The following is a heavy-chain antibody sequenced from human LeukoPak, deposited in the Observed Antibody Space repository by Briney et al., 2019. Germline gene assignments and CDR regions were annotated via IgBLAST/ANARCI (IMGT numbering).Heavy chain of an antibody. CDR3: ARSAISLYSSSWRYFDY. V-gene: IGHV1-18*01. Sequence: ASVKVSCKASGYTFTSYGISWVRQAPGQGLEWMGWISAYNGNTNYAQKLQGRVTMTTDTSTSTAYMELRSLRSDDTAVYYCARSAISLYSSSWRYFDYWGQGTLVTVSS. J-gene: IGHJ4*02. CDR1: GYTFTSYG. CDR2: ISAYNGNT. D-gene: IGHD6-13*01.